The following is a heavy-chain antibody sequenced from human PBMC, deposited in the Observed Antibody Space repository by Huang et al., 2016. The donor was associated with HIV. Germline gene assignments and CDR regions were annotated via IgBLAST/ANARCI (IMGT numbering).Heavy chain of an antibody. CDR3: TRVFVRCYSSNCNYFDY. Sequence: QVQLVQSGAEVKKPGASVRVSCKASGYSLTAYYIHWVRQAPGQGLEWMGRMNPNSATTNYAKNFQGRVTLTRDTSINTMYMDLSGLRSDDTAVYYCTRVFVRCYSSNCNYFDYWGQGTLITVSS. J-gene: IGHJ4*02. CDR2: MNPNSATT. CDR1: GYSLTAYY. V-gene: IGHV1-2*02. D-gene: IGHD4-4*01.